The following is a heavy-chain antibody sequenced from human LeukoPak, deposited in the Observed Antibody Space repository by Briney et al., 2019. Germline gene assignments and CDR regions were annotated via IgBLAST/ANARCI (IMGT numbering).Heavy chain of an antibody. CDR2: IKQDGSEK. CDR3: AREDSSSWIYFDY. D-gene: IGHD6-13*01. Sequence: GGSLRLSCAASGFTFSDYYMSWLRQAPGKGLEWVANIKQDGSEKYYVDSVKGRFTISRDNAKNSLYLQMNSLRDEDTAVYYCAREDSSSWIYFDYWGQGTLVTVSS. V-gene: IGHV3-7*01. CDR1: GFTFSDYY. J-gene: IGHJ4*02.